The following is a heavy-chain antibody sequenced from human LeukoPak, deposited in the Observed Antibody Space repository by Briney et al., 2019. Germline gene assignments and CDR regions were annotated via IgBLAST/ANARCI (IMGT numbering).Heavy chain of an antibody. V-gene: IGHV3-7*01. CDR3: ARDRSYYDILTGLTSNAFDI. CDR2: IKPDGSEE. D-gene: IGHD3-9*01. Sequence: GGSLRLSCVVSGFTFNTFWMTWVRQAPGKGLEWVANIKPDGSEEYYLDSVKGRFTISRDNTKNSLYLQMNSLRAEDTAVYYCARDRSYYDILTGLTSNAFDIWGQGTMVTVSS. CDR1: GFTFNTFW. J-gene: IGHJ3*02.